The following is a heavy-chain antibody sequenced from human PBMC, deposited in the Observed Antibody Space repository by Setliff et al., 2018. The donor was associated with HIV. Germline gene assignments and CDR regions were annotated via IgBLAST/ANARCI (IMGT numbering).Heavy chain of an antibody. Sequence: SETLSLTCAVYGVSFSGYYWSWIRQPPGKGLEWIGEINHRGITNYSPSLKSRVTISVDTSKNQFSLKLRSVTAADTAVYYCARVVWTAAAGTIDYYYYGMDIWGHGTTVTVS. D-gene: IGHD6-13*01. CDR2: INHRGIT. V-gene: IGHV4-34*01. CDR1: GVSFSGYY. J-gene: IGHJ6*02. CDR3: ARVVWTAAAGTIDYYYYGMDI.